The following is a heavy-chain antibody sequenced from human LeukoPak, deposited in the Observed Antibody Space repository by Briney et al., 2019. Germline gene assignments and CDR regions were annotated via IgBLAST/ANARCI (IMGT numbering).Heavy chain of an antibody. D-gene: IGHD2-2*01. J-gene: IGHJ6*02. Sequence: GGSLRLSCAASGFTFSSYAMSWVRQAPGKGLEWVSAISGSGGSTYYADSVKGRFTISRDNSKNTLYLQMNSLRAEDTAVYYCAKAGCSSTSCGPDYYYYYGMDVWGQGTTVTVSS. CDR3: AKAGCSSTSCGPDYYYYYGMDV. V-gene: IGHV3-23*01. CDR2: ISGSGGST. CDR1: GFTFSSYA.